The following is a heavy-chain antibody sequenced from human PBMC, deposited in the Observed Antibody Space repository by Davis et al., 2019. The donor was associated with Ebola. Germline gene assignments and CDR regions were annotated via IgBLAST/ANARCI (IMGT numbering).Heavy chain of an antibody. J-gene: IGHJ4*02. CDR1: GGTFSSYA. CDR2: LIPIFGTA. V-gene: IGHV1-69*06. CDR3: ARDAGGEGSYLGGY. D-gene: IGHD1-26*01. Sequence: AASVKVSCKASGGTFSSYAISWVRQAPGQGLEWMGGLIPIFGTANYAQKFQGRVTITADKSTSTDYMELSSLRSEDTAVYYGARDAGGEGSYLGGYWGQGTLVTVSS.